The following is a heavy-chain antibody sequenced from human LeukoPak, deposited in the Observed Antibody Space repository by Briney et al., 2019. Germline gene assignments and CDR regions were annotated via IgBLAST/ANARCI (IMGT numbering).Heavy chain of an antibody. CDR1: GYTFTSYY. D-gene: IGHD3-10*01. CDR2: INPSGGST. Sequence: ASVKVSCKASGYTFTSYYMHWVRQAPGQGLEWMGIINPSGGSTGYAQKFQGRVTMTRDMSTSTVYMELSSLRSEDTAVYYCARVGGYYGSGSYFPFYYYYMDVWGKGTTVTVSS. V-gene: IGHV1-46*01. J-gene: IGHJ6*03. CDR3: ARVGGYYGSGSYFPFYYYYMDV.